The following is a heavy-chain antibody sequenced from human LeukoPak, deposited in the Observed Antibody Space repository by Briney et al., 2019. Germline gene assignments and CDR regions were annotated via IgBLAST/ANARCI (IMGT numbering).Heavy chain of an antibody. J-gene: IGHJ4*02. CDR1: GFTFSSYW. V-gene: IGHV3-7*01. D-gene: IGHD3-3*01. CDR3: ARSSSPDYDFWSGYYFDY. CDR2: IKQDGSEK. Sequence: GGSLRLSCAASGFTFSSYWMSWVRQAPGKGLEWVANIKQDGSEKYYVDSVKGRFTISRDNAKNSLYLQMSSLRAEDTAVYYCARSSSPDYDFWSGYYFDYWGQGTLVTVSS.